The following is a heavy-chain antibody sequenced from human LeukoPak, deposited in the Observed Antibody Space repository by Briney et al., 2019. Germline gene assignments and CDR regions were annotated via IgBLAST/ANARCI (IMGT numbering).Heavy chain of an antibody. CDR2: ISRSGTTI. CDR1: GFIFSDYY. V-gene: IGHV3-11*01. D-gene: IGHD4/OR15-4a*01. Sequence: GGSLRLFCAASGFIFSDYYMNWIRQAPGKGLEWVSYISRSGTTIYYADSVKGRFTISRDSAKNSLYLQMNSLRAEDTAVYYCARDQGAGWYFDLWGRGTLVTVSS. J-gene: IGHJ2*01. CDR3: ARDQGAGWYFDL.